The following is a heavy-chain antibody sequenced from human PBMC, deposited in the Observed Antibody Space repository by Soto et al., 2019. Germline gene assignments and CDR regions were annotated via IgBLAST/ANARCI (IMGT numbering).Heavy chain of an antibody. CDR2: INWNSGNI. Sequence: EVQLVESGGGLVQPGRSLRLSCAASGFTFDDYAMHWVRQAPGKGLEWVSGINWNSGNIGYADSVKGRFTISRDNAKNSLYLQMNSLIAEDTALYYCAKSSGGACCSYYMDVWGKGTTVTVSS. CDR3: AKSSGGACCSYYMDV. V-gene: IGHV3-9*01. J-gene: IGHJ6*03. CDR1: GFTFDDYA. D-gene: IGHD2-21*02.